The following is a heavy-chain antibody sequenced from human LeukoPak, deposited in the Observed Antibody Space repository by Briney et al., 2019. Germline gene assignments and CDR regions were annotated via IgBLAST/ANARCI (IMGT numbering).Heavy chain of an antibody. J-gene: IGHJ6*02. V-gene: IGHV3-11*01. CDR2: ISNSGSSV. D-gene: IGHD2-8*01. CDR1: GFTFSDYY. Sequence: GGSLRLSCAASGFTFSDYYMTWIRQAPGKGLEWLSYISNSGSSVFYADSVMGRFTVSRDNAKRSLYLQIKSLRDDDTAVYHCALGTINKDYYFGMDVWGQGTTVTVSS. CDR3: ALGTINKDYYFGMDV.